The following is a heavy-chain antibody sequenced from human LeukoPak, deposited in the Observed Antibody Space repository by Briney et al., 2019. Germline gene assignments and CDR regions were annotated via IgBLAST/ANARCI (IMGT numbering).Heavy chain of an antibody. CDR2: IIPIFGTA. CDR3: ARDLGVVVITTRGGGPFDY. Sequence: ASVKVSCKASGGTFSSYAISWVRQAPGQGLEWMGGIIPIFGTANYAQKFQGRVTITADKSTSTAYMELSSLRSEDTAVYYCARDLGVVVITTRGGGPFDYWGQGTLVTVSS. V-gene: IGHV1-69*06. CDR1: GGTFSSYA. J-gene: IGHJ4*02. D-gene: IGHD3-22*01.